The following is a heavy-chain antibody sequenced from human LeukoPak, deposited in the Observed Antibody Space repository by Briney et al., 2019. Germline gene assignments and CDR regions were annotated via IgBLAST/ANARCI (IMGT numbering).Heavy chain of an antibody. CDR3: ARRHERIIYFDY. D-gene: IGHD2-15*01. CDR1: GGSFSGYY. V-gene: IGHV4-34*01. Sequence: ASETLSLTCAVYGGSFSGYYWSWIRQPPGKGLEWIGEINHSGSTNYNPSLKSRVTISVDTSKNQFSLKLSSVTAADTAVYYCARRHERIIYFDYWGQGTLVTVSS. CDR2: INHSGST. J-gene: IGHJ4*02.